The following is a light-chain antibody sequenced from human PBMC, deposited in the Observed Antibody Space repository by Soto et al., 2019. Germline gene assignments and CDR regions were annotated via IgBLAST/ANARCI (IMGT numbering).Light chain of an antibody. Sequence: DIVLTQTTLSLPVTPGEPASISCRSSQSLLHSNGYNYLAWFLQKAGQSPQLLIYLASSRASGVPDRFSGSGSGTDFTLKISRVEAEDVGVYYCMQVLQTPFTFGGGTKVDI. J-gene: IGKJ4*01. CDR2: LAS. CDR1: QSLLHSNGYNY. V-gene: IGKV2-28*01. CDR3: MQVLQTPFT.